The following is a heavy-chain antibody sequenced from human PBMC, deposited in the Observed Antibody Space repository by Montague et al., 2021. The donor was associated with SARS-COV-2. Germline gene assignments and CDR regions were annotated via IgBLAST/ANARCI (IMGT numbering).Heavy chain of an antibody. D-gene: IGHD3-22*01. V-gene: IGHV3-23*01. CDR3: AKDLYYYDSTDYYYGFDY. CDR2: ISGSGGTT. J-gene: IGHJ4*02. Sequence: SLRLSCAASGFTFSSYAMNWVRQAPGKGLEWVSAISGSGGTTYYADSVKGRLTISRDNSKNTLYLQMTSLRAKDTAVYYCAKDLYYYDSTDYYYGFDYWGQGTLVTVSS. CDR1: GFTFSSYA.